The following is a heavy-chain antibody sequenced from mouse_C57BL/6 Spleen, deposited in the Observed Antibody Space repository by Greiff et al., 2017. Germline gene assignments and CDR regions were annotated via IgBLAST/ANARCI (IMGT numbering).Heavy chain of an antibody. CDR3: ALHSYFDY. CDR2: IDPSGSET. D-gene: IGHD2-12*01. J-gene: IGHJ2*01. V-gene: IGHV1-52*01. CDR1: GYTFTSYW. Sequence: VQLQQPGAELVRPGSSVKLSCKASGYTFTSYWMHWVKQRPIQGLEWIGNIDPSGSETHYNQKFKDKATLTVDKSSSTAYMQLSSLTSEDSAVXYGALHSYFDYWGQGTTLTVSS.